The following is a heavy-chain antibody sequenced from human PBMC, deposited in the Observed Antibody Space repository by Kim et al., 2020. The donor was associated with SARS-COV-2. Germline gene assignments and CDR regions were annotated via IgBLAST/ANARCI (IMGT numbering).Heavy chain of an antibody. CDR3: AKDYGGEGSYQPLLPKYYFDY. CDR1: GFTFSSYG. J-gene: IGHJ4*02. Sequence: GGSLRLSCAASGFTFSSYGMHWVRQAPGKGLEWVAVISYDGSNKYYADSVKGRFTISRDNSKNTLYLQMNSLRAEDTAVYYCAKDYGGEGSYQPLLPKYYFDYWGQGTLVTVSS. CDR2: ISYDGSNK. V-gene: IGHV3-30*18. D-gene: IGHD1-26*01.